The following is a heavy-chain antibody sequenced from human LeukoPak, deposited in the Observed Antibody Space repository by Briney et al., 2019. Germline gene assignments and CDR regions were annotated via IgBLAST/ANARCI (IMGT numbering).Heavy chain of an antibody. D-gene: IGHD5-12*01. V-gene: IGHV4-31*03. CDR1: SGPMNRGGYY. CDR3: ANGATITLFDH. Sequence: PSVTLSLLCTVSSGPMNRGGYYWTSIRQHPGKVLEWNGYIYYSGSTYYNPYLKSRVTIPVDTSKSQYSLELCSVTAADTAVYYCANGATITLFDHWGQGTLVTVSS. J-gene: IGHJ4*02. CDR2: IYYSGST.